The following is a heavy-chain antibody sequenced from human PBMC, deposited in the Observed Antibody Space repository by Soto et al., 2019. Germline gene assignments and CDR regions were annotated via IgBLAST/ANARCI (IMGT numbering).Heavy chain of an antibody. V-gene: IGHV5-51*01. D-gene: IGHD2-15*01. CDR2: IYPGDSDT. CDR1: GYSFTSYW. J-gene: IGHJ3*02. CDR3: ARLTPWVVAATPLGAFDI. Sequence: GESLKISCKGSGYSFTSYWIGWVRQMPGKGLEWMGIIYPGDSDTRYSPSFQGQVTISADKSISTAYLQWSSLKASDTAMYYCARLTPWVVAATPLGAFDIWGQGTMVTVSS.